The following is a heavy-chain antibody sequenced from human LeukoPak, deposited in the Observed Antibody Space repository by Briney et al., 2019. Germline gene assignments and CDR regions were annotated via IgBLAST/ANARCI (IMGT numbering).Heavy chain of an antibody. V-gene: IGHV1-69*13. Sequence: ASVKVSCKACGGTFSSYAISWVRQAPGQGLEWMGGIIPIFGTANYAQKFQGRVTITADESTSAAYMELSSLRSEDTAVYYCARETRHEGLRYFDWFSYYGMDVWGQGTTVTVSS. J-gene: IGHJ6*02. CDR2: IIPIFGTA. CDR3: ARETRHEGLRYFDWFSYYGMDV. CDR1: GGTFSSYA. D-gene: IGHD3-9*01.